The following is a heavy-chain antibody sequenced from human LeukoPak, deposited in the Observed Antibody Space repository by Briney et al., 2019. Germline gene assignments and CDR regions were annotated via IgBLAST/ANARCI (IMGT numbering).Heavy chain of an antibody. V-gene: IGHV3-30*02. CDR3: ATTSITIFGVVIGFDY. Sequence: GGSLRLSCAASGFTFSSYGMHWVRQAPGKGLEWVAFIRYDGSNKYYADSVKGRFTISRDNSKNTLYLQMNSLRAEDTAVYYCATTSITIFGVVIGFDYWGQGTLVTASS. CDR2: IRYDGSNK. CDR1: GFTFSSYG. D-gene: IGHD3-3*01. J-gene: IGHJ4*02.